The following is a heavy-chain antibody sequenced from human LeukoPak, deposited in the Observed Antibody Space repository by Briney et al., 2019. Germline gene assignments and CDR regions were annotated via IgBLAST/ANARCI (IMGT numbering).Heavy chain of an antibody. CDR2: IIPIFGTA. D-gene: IGHD3-3*01. Sequence: ASVKVSCKASGGTFSSYAISWVRQAPGQGLEWMGGIIPIFGTANYAQKFQGRVTITTDESTSTAYMELSSLRSEDTAVYYCARGSPDTIFGVVIRVPRAFDIWGQGTTVTVSS. V-gene: IGHV1-69*05. CDR1: GGTFSSYA. J-gene: IGHJ3*02. CDR3: ARGSPDTIFGVVIRVPRAFDI.